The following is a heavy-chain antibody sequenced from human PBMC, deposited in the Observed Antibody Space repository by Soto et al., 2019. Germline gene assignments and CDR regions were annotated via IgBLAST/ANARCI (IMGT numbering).Heavy chain of an antibody. V-gene: IGHV4-59*01. CDR1: GGSISNKY. Sequence: QVQLQESGPGQVKPSETLSLTCTVSGGSISNKYWACIRQPPGKGLEWIGCIYYTGSTTYHPSLTSRVAISLDTSMQQFSVRLNSVTAADTAVYYCARATVQRHFDSWGQGTLVTVSS. D-gene: IGHD4-4*01. CDR3: ARATVQRHFDS. J-gene: IGHJ4*02. CDR2: IYYTGST.